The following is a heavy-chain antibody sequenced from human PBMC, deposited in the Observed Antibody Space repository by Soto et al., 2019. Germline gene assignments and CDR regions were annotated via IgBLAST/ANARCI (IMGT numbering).Heavy chain of an antibody. D-gene: IGHD3-10*01. CDR3: ARGQSRMDAANGAVED. CDR2: INPNSGGT. CDR1: GYTFTGYY. J-gene: IGHJ4*02. V-gene: IGHV1-2*04. Sequence: ASVKVSCKASGYTFTGYYMHWVRQAPGQGLEWMGWINPNSGGTNYAQKFQGWVTMTRDTSISTAYMELRRLRSDDTAVYYRARGQSRMDAANGAVEDWGQGTLVTVSS.